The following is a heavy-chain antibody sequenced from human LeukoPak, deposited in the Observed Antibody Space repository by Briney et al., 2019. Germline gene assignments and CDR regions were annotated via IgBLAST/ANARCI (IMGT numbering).Heavy chain of an antibody. J-gene: IGHJ4*02. CDR2: ISGSGGSA. CDR1: GFTFNNYA. V-gene: IGHV3-23*01. CDR3: AKVGSGTYDY. Sequence: GGSLRLSCAASGFTFNNYALSWVRQAPGKGLEWVSGISGSGGSAYYADSVKGRLTISRVNATNTLYLQMNSMRAEDTAVYYWAKVGSGTYDYWGQGTLVTVSS. D-gene: IGHD6-25*01.